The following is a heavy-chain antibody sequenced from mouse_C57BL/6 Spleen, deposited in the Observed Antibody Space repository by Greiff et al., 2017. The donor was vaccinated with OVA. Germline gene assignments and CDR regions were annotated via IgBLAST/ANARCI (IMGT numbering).Heavy chain of an antibody. V-gene: IGHV2-5*01. J-gene: IGHJ4*01. CDR1: GFSLTSYG. Sequence: QVQLQQSGPGLVQPSQSLSITCTASGFSLTSYGVHLVRQSPRKGLEWLGVIWRGGSTDYNAAFMSRLSITKENSKSQVFFKMNSLQADDTAIYYCAKNGGAMDYWGQGTSVTVSS. CDR2: IWRGGST. CDR3: AKNGGAMDY.